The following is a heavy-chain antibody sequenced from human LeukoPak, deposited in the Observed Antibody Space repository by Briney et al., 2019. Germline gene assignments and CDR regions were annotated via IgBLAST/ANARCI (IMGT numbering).Heavy chain of an antibody. CDR2: INPNSGGT. Sequence: GASVKVSCKASGYTFTGYYMHWVRQAPGQWLEWMGWINPNSGGTNYAQKFQGRVTMTRDTSISTAYMELSRLRSDDTAVYYCARGGTNWGYYFDYWGQGTLVTVSS. V-gene: IGHV1-2*02. CDR3: ARGGTNWGYYFDY. J-gene: IGHJ4*02. D-gene: IGHD7-27*01. CDR1: GYTFTGYY.